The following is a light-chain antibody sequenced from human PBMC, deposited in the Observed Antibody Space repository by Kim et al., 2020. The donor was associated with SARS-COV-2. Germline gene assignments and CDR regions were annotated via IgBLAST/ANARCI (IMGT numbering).Light chain of an antibody. CDR3: QQRKGWPIT. J-gene: IGKJ5*01. CDR2: DAS. CDR1: QSINSY. Sequence: EIVLTQSPATLSLSPGERATLSCRASQSINSYLAWYQQKPGQAPRLLIYDASNRATGIPARFSGSGSGTDFTLTISSLEPEDVAVYYCQQRKGWPITLGQGTRLEIK. V-gene: IGKV3-11*01.